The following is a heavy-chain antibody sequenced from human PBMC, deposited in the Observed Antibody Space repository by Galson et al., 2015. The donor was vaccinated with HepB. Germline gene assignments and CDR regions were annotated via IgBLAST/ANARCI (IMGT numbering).Heavy chain of an antibody. J-gene: IGHJ6*02. Sequence: SLRLSCAASGFTFSSYWMSWVRQAPGKGLEWVANIKQDGSGKYYVDSVKGRFTISRDNAKNSLYLQMNGLRAEDTAVYYCARDGSRARGVYYYGMDVWGQGTTVTVSS. CDR2: IKQDGSGK. CDR3: ARDGSRARGVYYYGMDV. D-gene: IGHD3-10*01. V-gene: IGHV3-7*03. CDR1: GFTFSSYW.